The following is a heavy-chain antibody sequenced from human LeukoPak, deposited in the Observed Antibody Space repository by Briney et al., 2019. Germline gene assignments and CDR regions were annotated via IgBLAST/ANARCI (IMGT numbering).Heavy chain of an antibody. CDR3: ARGRGEVLWFGELMGRYYCYYMDV. J-gene: IGHJ6*03. CDR2: MNPNSGNT. CDR1: GYTFTSYD. Sequence: GASVKVSCKASGYTFTSYDINWVRQATGQGLEWMGWMNPNSGNTGYAQKFQGRVTMTRNTSISTAYMELSSLRSEDTAVYYCARGRGEVLWFGELMGRYYCYYMDVWGKGTTVTVSS. D-gene: IGHD3-10*01. V-gene: IGHV1-8*01.